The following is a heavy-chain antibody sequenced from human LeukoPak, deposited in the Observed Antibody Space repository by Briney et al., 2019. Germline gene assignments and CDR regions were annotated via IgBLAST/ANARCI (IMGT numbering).Heavy chain of an antibody. Sequence: PGGSLRLSCGASGFTFSRYGMHWVRQAPGKGLEWVTYIRKDGSDKCYADSVKGRFTISRDSSKNMVYLQMTSLRAEDTALYYCAKDSNWAFDYWGQGTLVSVSS. CDR2: IRKDGSDK. J-gene: IGHJ4*02. CDR3: AKDSNWAFDY. CDR1: GFTFSRYG. D-gene: IGHD7-27*01. V-gene: IGHV3-30*02.